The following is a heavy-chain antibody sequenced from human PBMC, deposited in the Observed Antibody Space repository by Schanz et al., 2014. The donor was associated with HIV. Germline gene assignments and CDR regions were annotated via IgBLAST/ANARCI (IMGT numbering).Heavy chain of an antibody. CDR1: GFTFSSYA. D-gene: IGHD3-22*01. V-gene: IGHV3-30-3*01. CDR2: ISYDGSNQ. Sequence: QVQLVESGGGVVQPGRSLRLSCAASGFTFSSYAMHWVRQAPGKGLEWVAVISYDGSNQYYADSVKGRFTISRDNSKNTLYLQMNSLRVEDTAVYYCARDLPNPYFDFSGPAGDYWGQGALVTVSS. J-gene: IGHJ4*02. CDR3: ARDLPNPYFDFSGPAGDY.